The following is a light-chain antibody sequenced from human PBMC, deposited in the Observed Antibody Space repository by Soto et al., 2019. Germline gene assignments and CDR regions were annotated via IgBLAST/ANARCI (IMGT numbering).Light chain of an antibody. J-gene: IGLJ2*01. Sequence: QSAPTQPRSVSGSPGQSVTISCTGTSSDVGGYNYVSWYQQHPGKAPKLFIYDVIKRPSGVPDRFSGSKSGNTASLTISGLQAEDEADYYCCSYAGSYILVFGGGTKVTVL. CDR3: CSYAGSYILV. V-gene: IGLV2-11*01. CDR2: DVI. CDR1: SSDVGGYNY.